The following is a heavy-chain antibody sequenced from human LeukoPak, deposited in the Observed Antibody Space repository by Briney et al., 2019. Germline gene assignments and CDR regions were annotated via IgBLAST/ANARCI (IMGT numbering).Heavy chain of an antibody. CDR1: GFRFSGFA. Sequence: GGSLRLSCAASGFRFSGFAMHWVRQAPGKGLEWVAVIQYGGGAESYAGPVKGRFTISRDNSRDTVYLQMDGMGAEDTAVYYCARDWSRCTSPSCYDGCFDSWGHGTLVTVSS. J-gene: IGHJ4*01. D-gene: IGHD2-2*01. V-gene: IGHV3-33*01. CDR3: ARDWSRCTSPSCYDGCFDS. CDR2: IQYGGGAE.